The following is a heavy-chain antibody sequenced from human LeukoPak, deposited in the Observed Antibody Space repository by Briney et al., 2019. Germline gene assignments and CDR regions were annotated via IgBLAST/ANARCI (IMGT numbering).Heavy chain of an antibody. CDR2: IWYDGSNK. D-gene: IGHD3-10*01. V-gene: IGHV3-33*01. Sequence: GGSLRLSCAASGFTFSSYGMHWVRQAPGKGLEWVAVIWYDGSNKYYADSVKGRFTISRDNSKNTLYLQMNSLRAEDTAVYYCATTNYGSGSYYPDYWGQGTLVTVSS. CDR3: ATTNYGSGSYYPDY. J-gene: IGHJ4*02. CDR1: GFTFSSYG.